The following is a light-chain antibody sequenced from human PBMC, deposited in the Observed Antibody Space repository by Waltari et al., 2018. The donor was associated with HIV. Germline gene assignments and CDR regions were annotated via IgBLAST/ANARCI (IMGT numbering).Light chain of an antibody. CDR2: ASY. V-gene: IGLV1-40*01. J-gene: IGLJ2*01. CDR3: QTYDSSLSGPV. CDR1: SPNIRAGYD. Sequence: QSVLTQPPSVSGAPGQRVPISCTGSSPNIRAGYDIHWYQQLPGTAPKLLIYASYNRPSGVPDRFSGSKSGTSASLAITGLQAEDEADYYCQTYDSSLSGPVFGGGTKLTVL.